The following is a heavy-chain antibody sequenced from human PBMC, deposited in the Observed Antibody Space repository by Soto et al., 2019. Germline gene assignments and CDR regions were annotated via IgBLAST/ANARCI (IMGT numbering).Heavy chain of an antibody. V-gene: IGHV3-53*01. Sequence: GGSLRLSCAASGFTVSSNYMSWVRQAPGKGLEWVSVIYSGGSTYYADSVKGRFTISRDNSKNTLYLQMNSLRAEDTAVYYCARDGVAASYYYGMDVWGQGTTVTVSS. CDR3: ARDGVAASYYYGMDV. CDR1: GFTVSSNY. D-gene: IGHD2-15*01. J-gene: IGHJ6*02. CDR2: IYSGGST.